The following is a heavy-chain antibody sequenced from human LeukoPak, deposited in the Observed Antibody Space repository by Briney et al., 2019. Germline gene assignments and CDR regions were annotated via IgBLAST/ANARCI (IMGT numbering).Heavy chain of an antibody. CDR1: GYTFTGYY. CDR3: AKNPYEYYFDY. Sequence: ASVKVSCKASGYTFTGYYMHWVRQAPGQGLEWMGWINPNSGDTNYAQKFQGRVTMTRDTSLRTAYLELSALRSDDTAVYYCAKNPYEYYFDYWGQGTLVTVSS. V-gene: IGHV1-2*02. J-gene: IGHJ4*02. CDR2: INPNSGDT. D-gene: IGHD5-12*01.